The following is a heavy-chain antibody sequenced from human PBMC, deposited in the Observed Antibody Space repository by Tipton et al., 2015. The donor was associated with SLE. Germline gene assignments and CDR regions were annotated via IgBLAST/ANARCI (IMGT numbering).Heavy chain of an antibody. J-gene: IGHJ5*02. Sequence: TLSLTCAVYGGSFSGYYWSWIRQPPGKGLEWIGEINHSGSTNYNPSLKSRVTISVDTSKNQFSLKLSSVTAADTAVYYCARVYCSSTSCRNWFDPWGQGTLVTVSS. V-gene: IGHV4-34*01. CDR3: ARVYCSSTSCRNWFDP. CDR2: INHSGST. D-gene: IGHD2-2*01. CDR1: GGSFSGYY.